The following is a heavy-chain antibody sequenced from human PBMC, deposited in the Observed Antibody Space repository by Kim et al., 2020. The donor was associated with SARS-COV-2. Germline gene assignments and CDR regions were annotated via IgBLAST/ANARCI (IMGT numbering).Heavy chain of an antibody. CDR3: AREIVSYYGMDV. Sequence: KYYAESVKGRFTISRDNSKNTLYLQMNGLRAEDTAVYYCAREIVSYYGMDVWGQGTTVTVSS. D-gene: IGHD1-26*01. CDR2: K. J-gene: IGHJ6*02. V-gene: IGHV3-30*01.